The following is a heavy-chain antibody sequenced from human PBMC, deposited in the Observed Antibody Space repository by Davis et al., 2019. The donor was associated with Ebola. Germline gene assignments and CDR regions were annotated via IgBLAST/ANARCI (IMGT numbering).Heavy chain of an antibody. CDR1: GFTFSNYA. Sequence: GESLKISCAASGFTFSNYAMSWVRQAPGKGLEWVSAIVGSGGSTYYADSVKGRFTISRDNSKNTLYLQMNSLRAEDTAIYYRAKRGGTENCWGQGTLVTVSS. J-gene: IGHJ4*02. D-gene: IGHD3-10*01. V-gene: IGHV3-23*01. CDR2: IVGSGGST. CDR3: AKRGGTENC.